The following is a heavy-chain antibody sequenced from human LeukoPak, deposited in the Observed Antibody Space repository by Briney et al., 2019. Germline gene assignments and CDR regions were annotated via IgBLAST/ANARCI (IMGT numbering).Heavy chain of an antibody. Sequence: GGSLRLSSAASGFTFSSFWMHWVRQAPGKGLVWVSRINSDGSSTSYADSVKGRFTISRDNAKNTLYLQMNSLRAEDTAVYYCARVRCELGNWFDSWGQGTLVTVSS. CDR1: GFTFSSFW. CDR3: ARVRCELGNWFDS. V-gene: IGHV3-74*01. J-gene: IGHJ5*01. CDR2: INSDGSST. D-gene: IGHD1-26*01.